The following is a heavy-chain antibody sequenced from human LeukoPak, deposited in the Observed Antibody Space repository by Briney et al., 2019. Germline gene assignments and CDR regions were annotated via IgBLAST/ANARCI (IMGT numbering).Heavy chain of an antibody. Sequence: GGSLRLSCAASGFTFDDYGMSWVRQAPGKGLEWVSGINWNGGSTGYADSVKGRFTISRDNAKNSLYLQMNSLRAEDTALYYCARDLSVVTAILPSAYFDYWGQGTLVTVSS. CDR1: GFTFDDYG. D-gene: IGHD2-21*02. V-gene: IGHV3-20*04. J-gene: IGHJ4*02. CDR2: INWNGGST. CDR3: ARDLSVVTAILPSAYFDY.